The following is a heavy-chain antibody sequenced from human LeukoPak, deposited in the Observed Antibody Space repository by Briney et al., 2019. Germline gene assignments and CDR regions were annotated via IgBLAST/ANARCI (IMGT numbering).Heavy chain of an antibody. CDR2: INWNGGST. CDR3: PRAGGSYYVAYYYYYMDV. Sequence: GSLRLSCAASGFTFDDYGMSLVRQAPGKGLELVSGINWNGGSTGYADSVKGRFTISRDNAKNSLYLQMNSLRAEDTAVYYCPRAGGSYYVAYYYYYMDVWGKGTTVTVSS. D-gene: IGHD1-26*01. CDR1: GFTFDDYG. J-gene: IGHJ6*03. V-gene: IGHV3-20*04.